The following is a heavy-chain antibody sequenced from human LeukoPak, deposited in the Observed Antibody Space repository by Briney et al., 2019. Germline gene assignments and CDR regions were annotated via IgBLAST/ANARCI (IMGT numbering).Heavy chain of an antibody. J-gene: IGHJ6*02. CDR1: GFTFSSYA. Sequence: GGSLRLSCAASGFTFSSYAIHWVRQAPGKGLEYVSAISSNGGSTNYANSVKGRFTISRDNSKNTLYLQMGSLRAEDMAVYYCARGARYYYYGMDVWGQGTTVTVSS. CDR2: ISSNGGST. V-gene: IGHV3-64*01. CDR3: ARGARYYYYGMDV.